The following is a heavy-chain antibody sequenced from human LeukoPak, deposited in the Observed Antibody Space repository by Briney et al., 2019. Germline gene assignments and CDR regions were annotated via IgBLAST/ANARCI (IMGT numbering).Heavy chain of an antibody. D-gene: IGHD2-2*02. V-gene: IGHV1-46*01. CDR3: ARDGGIVVVPAAILYGMDV. CDR1: GYTFTGYY. Sequence: GASVKVSCKASGYTFTGYYIHWVRQAPGQGLEWMGIINPSGGSTSYAQKFQGRVTMTRDTSTSTVYMELSSLRSEDTAVYYCARDGGIVVVPAAILYGMDVWGQGTTVTVSS. J-gene: IGHJ6*02. CDR2: INPSGGST.